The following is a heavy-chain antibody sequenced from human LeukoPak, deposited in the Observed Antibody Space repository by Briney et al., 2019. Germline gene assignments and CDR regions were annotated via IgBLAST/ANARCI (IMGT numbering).Heavy chain of an antibody. V-gene: IGHV1-69*04. CDR2: IIPILGIA. CDR1: GGTFSSYA. CDR3: AREPFIAAAVKMVGGY. Sequence: GASVKVSCKASGGTFSSYAISWVRQAPGQGLEWMGRIIPILGIANYAQKFQGRVTVTADKSTSTAYMELSSLRSEDTAGYYCAREPFIAAAVKMVGGYWGQGTLVTVSS. D-gene: IGHD6-13*01. J-gene: IGHJ4*02.